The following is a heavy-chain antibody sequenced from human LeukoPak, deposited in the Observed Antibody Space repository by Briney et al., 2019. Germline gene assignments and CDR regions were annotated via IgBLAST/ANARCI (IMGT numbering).Heavy chain of an antibody. CDR3: AKDRAGGYYGMDV. CDR1: GFTFDDYA. CDR2: ISWNSGSI. J-gene: IGHJ6*02. Sequence: GGSLRLSCAASGFTFDDYAMHWVRQAPGKGLEWVSGISWNSGSIGYADSVKGRFTISRDNAKNSLYLQMNSLRAEDTALYYCAKDRAGGYYGMDVWGQGTTVTVSS. V-gene: IGHV3-9*01. D-gene: IGHD6-19*01.